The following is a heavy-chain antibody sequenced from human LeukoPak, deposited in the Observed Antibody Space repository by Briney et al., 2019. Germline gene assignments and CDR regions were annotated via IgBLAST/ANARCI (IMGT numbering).Heavy chain of an antibody. CDR1: GYTFTRYY. Sequence: GASVKVSCKASGYTFTRYYMHWVRQAPGQRLEWMGMINPSVGTTGHAQKFQGRVTVTRDTSTSTVYMEMSSLRSEDTAVYYCARGPENYYYSDYWGQGTLVTVSS. D-gene: IGHD1-14*01. CDR3: ARGPENYYYSDY. J-gene: IGHJ4*02. V-gene: IGHV1-46*01. CDR2: INPSVGTT.